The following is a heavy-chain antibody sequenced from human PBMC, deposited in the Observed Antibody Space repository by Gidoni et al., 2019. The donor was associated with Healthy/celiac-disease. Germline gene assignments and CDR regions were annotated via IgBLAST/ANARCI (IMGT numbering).Heavy chain of an antibody. Sequence: EVQLVASGGGLVQPGRSLRLSCTASGFTFGDYAMSWVRQAPGKGLEWVGFIRSKAYGGTTEYSASVKGRFTIARDDSNSIDYLQKNSLKTEDPAVYYCTREWITYYFYSSGYPRAFDIWGQGTIVTVSS. CDR1: GFTFGDYA. V-gene: IGHV3-49*04. D-gene: IGHD3-22*01. CDR2: IRSKAYGGTT. J-gene: IGHJ3*02. CDR3: TREWITYYFYSSGYPRAFDI.